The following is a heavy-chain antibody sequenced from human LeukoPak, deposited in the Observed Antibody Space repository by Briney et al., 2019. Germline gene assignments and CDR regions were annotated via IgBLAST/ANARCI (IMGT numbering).Heavy chain of an antibody. Sequence: GGSLRLFCEASGFTFSSYSMNWVRQAPGKGLEWVSSISSSSSCIYYADSVKGRFTISRDNAKNSLYLQMNSLRAEDTAVYYCAPRRGYFDYWGQGTLVTVSS. J-gene: IGHJ4*02. CDR1: GFTFSSYS. CDR2: ISSSSSCI. CDR3: APRRGYFDY. V-gene: IGHV3-21*01. D-gene: IGHD5-12*01.